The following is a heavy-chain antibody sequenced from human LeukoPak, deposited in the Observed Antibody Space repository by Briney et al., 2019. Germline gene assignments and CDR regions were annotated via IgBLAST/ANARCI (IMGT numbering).Heavy chain of an antibody. D-gene: IGHD6-13*01. CDR2: IYPGDLRV. V-gene: IGHV5-51*01. CDR3: ACRDLTSTWSFP. CDR1: GYSFTSYW. J-gene: IGHJ5*02. Sequence: GESLKISCQGFGYSFTSYWIGWVRQMPGKGMEWMGVIYPGDLRVRYNPSFQGQVTISVNKSVNTAYLQWVSLRASDSAMYYCACRDLTSTWSFPWGQGTLVTVSS.